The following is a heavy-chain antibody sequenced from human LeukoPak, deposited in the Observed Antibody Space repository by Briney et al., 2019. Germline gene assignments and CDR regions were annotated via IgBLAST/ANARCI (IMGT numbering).Heavy chain of an antibody. CDR2: MNPNSGNT. CDR3: ARVPGITGTTGYYYYYMDV. D-gene: IGHD1-7*01. J-gene: IGHJ6*03. CDR1: GYTFTGYY. V-gene: IGHV1-8*02. Sequence: ASVKVSCKASGYTFTGYYMHWVRQATGQGLEWMGWMNPNSGNTGYAQKFQGRVTMTRNTSISTAYMELSSLRSEDTAVYYCARVPGITGTTGYYYYYMDVWGKGTTVTVSS.